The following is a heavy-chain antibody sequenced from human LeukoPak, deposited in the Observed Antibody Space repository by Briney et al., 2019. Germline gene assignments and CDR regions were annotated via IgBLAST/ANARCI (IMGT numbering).Heavy chain of an antibody. CDR1: GFTFSSYG. Sequence: GGSLRLSCAASGFTFSSYGMHWVRQAPGKGLERVAFIRYDGSNKYYADSVKGRFTISRDNSKNTLYLQMNSLRAEDTAVYYCAKSLAVAGSFDLDYWGQGTLVTVSS. V-gene: IGHV3-30*02. CDR3: AKSLAVAGSFDLDY. J-gene: IGHJ4*02. CDR2: IRYDGSNK. D-gene: IGHD6-19*01.